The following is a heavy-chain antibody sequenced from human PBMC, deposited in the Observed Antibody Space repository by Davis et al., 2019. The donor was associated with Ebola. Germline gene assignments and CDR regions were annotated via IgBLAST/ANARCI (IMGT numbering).Heavy chain of an antibody. CDR1: GFTFSSYG. Sequence: PGGSLRLSCAASGFTFSSYGMHWVRQAPGKGLEWMAVISYDGSNKYYADSVKGRFTISRDKSKNTLYLQMNSLRAEDTAVYYCAKVGHDYGDNNDYFDYWGQGTLVTVSS. D-gene: IGHD4-17*01. V-gene: IGHV3-30*18. CDR3: AKVGHDYGDNNDYFDY. J-gene: IGHJ4*02. CDR2: ISYDGSNK.